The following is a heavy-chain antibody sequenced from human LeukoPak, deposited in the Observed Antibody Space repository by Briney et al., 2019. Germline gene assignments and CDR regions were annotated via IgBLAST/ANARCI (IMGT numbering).Heavy chain of an antibody. CDR3: AKDHGSLGSGLN. Sequence: PGRSLRLSCAASGFTFDDYAMHWVRQAPGKGLEWVSGISWNSGDIGYADSVKGRFTISRDNAKNTLYLQMNSLRAEDTAVYYCAKDHGSLGSGLNWGQGTLVTVSS. CDR1: GFTFDDYA. CDR2: ISWNSGDI. D-gene: IGHD3-10*01. J-gene: IGHJ4*02. V-gene: IGHV3-9*01.